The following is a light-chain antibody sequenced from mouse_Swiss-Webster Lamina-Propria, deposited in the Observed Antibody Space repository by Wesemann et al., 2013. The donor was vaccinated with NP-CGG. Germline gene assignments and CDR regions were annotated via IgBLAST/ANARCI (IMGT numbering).Light chain of an antibody. J-gene: IGKJ1*01. Sequence: QIVLTQFPALMSASPGEKVTMTCSASSSVSYMYWYQQKPRSSPKPWIYLTSNLASGVPARFSGSGSGTSYSLTISSMEAEDAATYYCQQWSSNPPRTFGGGTKLEIK. CDR2: LTS. V-gene: IGKV4-68*01. CDR1: SSVSY. CDR3: QQWSSNPPRT.